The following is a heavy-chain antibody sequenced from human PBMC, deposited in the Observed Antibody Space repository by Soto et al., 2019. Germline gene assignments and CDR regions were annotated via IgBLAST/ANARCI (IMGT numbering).Heavy chain of an antibody. CDR2: IDYSGST. V-gene: IGHV4-31*03. CDR3: ERGGYCRGSSCYTPVHWFDP. Sequence: KLSETLSLTCTVSGDSISSGGYYWSWIRQHPGKGLEWIGYIDYSGSTYYNPSLKSRVTMSIDTSKNQFSLNLSSVTAAGTAVFYCERGGYCRGSSCYTPVHWFDPWGQGTLVTVSS. CDR1: GDSISSGGYY. D-gene: IGHD2-2*02. J-gene: IGHJ5*02.